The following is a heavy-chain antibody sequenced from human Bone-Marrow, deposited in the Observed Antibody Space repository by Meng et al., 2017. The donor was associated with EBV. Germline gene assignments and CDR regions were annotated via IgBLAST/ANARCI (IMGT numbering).Heavy chain of an antibody. J-gene: IGHJ4*02. V-gene: IGHV1-2*06. D-gene: IGHD6-13*01. CDR1: GYTFTGYY. Sequence: QVQLVQSGAEVKKPGASVKVSCKASGYTFTGYYMHWVRQAPGQGLEWMGRINPNSGDTNYAQKFQGRVTMPRDTSISTAYMELSRLRSDDTAVYYCARAKAAAAGTLIDYWGQGTLVTVSS. CDR3: ARAKAAAAGTLIDY. CDR2: INPNSGDT.